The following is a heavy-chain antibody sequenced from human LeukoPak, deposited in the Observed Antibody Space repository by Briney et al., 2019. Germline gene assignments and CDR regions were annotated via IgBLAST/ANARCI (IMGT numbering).Heavy chain of an antibody. Sequence: SETLSLTCAVSGGSISSGGYSWSWIRQPPGKGLEWIGYIYHSGSTYYNPSFKSRVTISVDRSKNQFSLKLSSVTAADTAVYYCARVDYYGMDVWGQGTTVTVSS. J-gene: IGHJ6*02. CDR1: GGSISSGGYS. CDR2: IYHSGST. V-gene: IGHV4-30-2*01. CDR3: ARVDYYGMDV.